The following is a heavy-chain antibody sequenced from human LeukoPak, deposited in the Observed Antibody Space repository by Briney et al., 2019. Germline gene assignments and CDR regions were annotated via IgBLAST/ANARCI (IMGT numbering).Heavy chain of an antibody. CDR3: AEHSGSNYPHDAFDI. Sequence: GGSLRLSCAASGFTFSDYGMHWVRQAPGKGLEWVAVISYDGSNKYYADSVKGRFTISRDNSKNTLYLQMNSLRAEDTAVYYCAEHSGSNYPHDAFDIWGQGTMVTVSS. D-gene: IGHD1-26*01. CDR2: ISYDGSNK. CDR1: GFTFSDYG. V-gene: IGHV3-30*18. J-gene: IGHJ3*02.